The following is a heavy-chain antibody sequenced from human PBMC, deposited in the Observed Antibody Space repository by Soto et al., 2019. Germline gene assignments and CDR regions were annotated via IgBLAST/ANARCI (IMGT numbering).Heavy chain of an antibody. J-gene: IGHJ6*02. CDR1: GFTFSSYG. CDR2: IWYDGSNK. Sequence: QVQLVESGGGVVQPGRSLRLSCAASGFTFSSYGMHWVRQAPGKGLEWVAVIWYDGSNKYYADSVKGRFTISRDNSKNTLYLQMNILRAEDTAVYYCARDGSSWYIYGVDVWGQGTTVTVSS. CDR3: ARDGSSWYIYGVDV. D-gene: IGHD6-13*01. V-gene: IGHV3-33*01.